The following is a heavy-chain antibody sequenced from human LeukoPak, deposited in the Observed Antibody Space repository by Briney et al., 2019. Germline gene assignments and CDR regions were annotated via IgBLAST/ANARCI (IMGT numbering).Heavy chain of an antibody. J-gene: IGHJ4*02. V-gene: IGHV4-4*02. CDR1: GGSVTSTDW. Sequence: PSETLSLTCDVSGGSVTSTDWWTWVRQPPGKGLEWIGEVHLDGRTNYKPSLKSRLIMSVDLPENHISLKLTSVTAAHTAVYYCAREGGFYRPLDYSGQGTLVTASS. D-gene: IGHD3-3*01. CDR2: VHLDGRT. CDR3: AREGGFYRPLDY.